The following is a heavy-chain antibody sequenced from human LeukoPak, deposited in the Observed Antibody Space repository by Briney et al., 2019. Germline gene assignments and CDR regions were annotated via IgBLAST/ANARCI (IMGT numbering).Heavy chain of an antibody. D-gene: IGHD3-10*01. J-gene: IGHJ4*02. CDR3: ARVNGHYYGSGSYELFDY. V-gene: IGHV4-30-2*01. CDR1: GGSISSDY. Sequence: SETLSLTCTVSGGSISSDYWSWIRQPPGKGLEWIGYIYHSGSTYYNPSLKSRVTISVDRSKNQFSLKLSSVTAADTAVYYCARVNGHYYGSGSYELFDYWGQGTLVTVSS. CDR2: IYHSGST.